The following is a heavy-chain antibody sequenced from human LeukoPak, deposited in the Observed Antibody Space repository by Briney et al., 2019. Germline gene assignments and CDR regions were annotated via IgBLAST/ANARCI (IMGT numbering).Heavy chain of an antibody. V-gene: IGHV4-59*11. D-gene: IGHD4-17*01. CDR3: ARDLVTVTKGFDI. CDR1: GDSFSSHY. CDR2: ISYIGTT. Sequence: SETLSLTCAVSGDSFSSHYWTWIRQPPGRGLEWIGYISYIGTTNYNPSLKSRVTISIDTSKNPFSLKLSSVTTADTAVYYCARDLVTVTKGFDIWGLGKRVSVSS. J-gene: IGHJ3*02.